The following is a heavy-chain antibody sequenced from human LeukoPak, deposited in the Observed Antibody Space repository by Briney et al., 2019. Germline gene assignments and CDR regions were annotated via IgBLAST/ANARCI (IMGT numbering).Heavy chain of an antibody. CDR2: ISSSSSYI. CDR3: ARDPHYDFWSGYYSLDAFDI. D-gene: IGHD3-3*01. V-gene: IGHV3-21*01. Sequence: GGSLRLSCAASGFTFSSYSMNWVRQAPGKGLGWVSSISSSSSYIYYADSVKGRFTISRDNAKNSLYLQMNSLRAEDTAVYYCARDPHYDFWSGYYSLDAFDIWGQGTMVTVSS. J-gene: IGHJ3*02. CDR1: GFTFSSYS.